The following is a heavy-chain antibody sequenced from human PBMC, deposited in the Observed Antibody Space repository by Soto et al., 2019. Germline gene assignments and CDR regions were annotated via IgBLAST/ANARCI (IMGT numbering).Heavy chain of an antibody. Sequence: GGSLRLSCAASGFTFSSYTMTWVRQAPGKGLEWVSFITGTRNSIYYADSVKGRFTISRDNTRDSLYLQMNSLRAEDTAVYYCARGDTDYYDASGFYYFAYWGQGSLVTVSS. V-gene: IGHV3-21*01. J-gene: IGHJ4*02. CDR2: ITGTRNSI. D-gene: IGHD3-22*01. CDR3: ARGDTDYYDASGFYYFAY. CDR1: GFTFSSYT.